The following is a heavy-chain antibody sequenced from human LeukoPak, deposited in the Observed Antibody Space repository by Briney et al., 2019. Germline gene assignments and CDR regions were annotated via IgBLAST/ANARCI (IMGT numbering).Heavy chain of an antibody. Sequence: SETLSLTCTVSGGSISSYYWSWIRQPAGKGLEWIGRIYTSGSTNYNPSLKSRVTMSVDTSKNQFSLKLSSVTAADTAVYYCASDSGGVTMVRGVTNAFDIWGQGTMVTVSS. V-gene: IGHV4-4*07. CDR2: IYTSGST. J-gene: IGHJ3*02. CDR3: ASDSGGVTMVRGVTNAFDI. D-gene: IGHD3-10*01. CDR1: GGSISSYY.